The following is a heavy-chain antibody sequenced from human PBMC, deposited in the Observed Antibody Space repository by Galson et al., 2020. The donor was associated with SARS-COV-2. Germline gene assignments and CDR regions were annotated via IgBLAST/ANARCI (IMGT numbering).Heavy chain of an antibody. D-gene: IGHD3-10*01. CDR3: AKGPMVLLWFGEFQFDP. Sequence: GGSLRLSCAASGFTFSSYGMHWVRQAPGKGLEWVAVISYDGSNKYYADSVKGRFTISRDNSKNTLYLQMNSLRAEDTAVYYCAKGPMVLLWFGEFQFDPWGQGTLVTVSS. J-gene: IGHJ5*02. V-gene: IGHV3-30*18. CDR2: ISYDGSNK. CDR1: GFTFSSYG.